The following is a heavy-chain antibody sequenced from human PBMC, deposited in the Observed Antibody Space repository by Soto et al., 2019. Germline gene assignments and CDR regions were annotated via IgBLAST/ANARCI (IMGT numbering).Heavy chain of an antibody. J-gene: IGHJ5*02. CDR2: ISAYNGNT. CDR1: GYTFTSYG. CDR3: ARPANNPPRGWFDP. D-gene: IGHD1-1*01. Sequence: GASVKVSCKASGYTFTSYGISWVRQAPGQGLEWMGWISAYNGNTNYAQKLQGRVTMTTDTSTSTAYMELRSLRSDDTAVYYCARPANNPPRGWFDPWGQGTLVTVSS. V-gene: IGHV1-18*01.